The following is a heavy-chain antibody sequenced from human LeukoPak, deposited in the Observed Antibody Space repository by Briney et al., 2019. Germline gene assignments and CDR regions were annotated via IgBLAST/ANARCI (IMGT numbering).Heavy chain of an antibody. V-gene: IGHV3-48*01. J-gene: IGHJ4*02. CDR1: GFTFSSYG. Sequence: GGSLRLSCAASGFTFSSYGMHWVRQAPGKGLEWVSYISSSSSTIYYADSVKGRFTISRDNAKNSLYLQMNSLRAEDTALYYCAREGYDSSGYYFDYWGQGTLVTVSS. CDR3: AREGYDSSGYYFDY. D-gene: IGHD3-22*01. CDR2: ISSSSSTI.